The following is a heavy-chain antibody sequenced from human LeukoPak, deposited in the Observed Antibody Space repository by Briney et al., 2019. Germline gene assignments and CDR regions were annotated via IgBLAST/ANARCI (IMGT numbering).Heavy chain of an antibody. CDR3: ARDVLLWFGEFHTDNWFDP. V-gene: IGHV4-39*07. J-gene: IGHJ5*02. Sequence: SETLSLTCTVSGGSISSGRYYWGWIRQPPGKGLEWIGSMYYSGNTYYNPSLKSRVTVSVDTSKNQFSLKLSSVTAADTAVYYCARDVLLWFGEFHTDNWFDPWGQGTLVTVSS. CDR2: MYYSGNT. D-gene: IGHD3-10*01. CDR1: GGSISSGRYY.